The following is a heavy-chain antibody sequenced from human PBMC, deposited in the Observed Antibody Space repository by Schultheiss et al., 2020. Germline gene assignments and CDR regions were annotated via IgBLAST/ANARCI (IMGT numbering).Heavy chain of an antibody. J-gene: IGHJ4*02. Sequence: SETLSLTCTVSGGSISSSSYYWGWIRQPPGKGLEWIGSIYYSGSTYYNPSLKSRVTMSEDTSKNQISLKVTSVTAADTAIYFCAREGSRSYYFQYYFDYWGQGTLVTVSS. D-gene: IGHD3-10*01. CDR3: AREGSRSYYFQYYFDY. V-gene: IGHV4-39*07. CDR2: IYYSGST. CDR1: GGSISSSSYY.